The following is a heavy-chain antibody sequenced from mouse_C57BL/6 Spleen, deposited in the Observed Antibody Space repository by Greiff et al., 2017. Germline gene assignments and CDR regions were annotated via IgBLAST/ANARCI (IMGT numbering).Heavy chain of an antibody. CDR3: ASHYGSSCGTWFAY. CDR1: GYTFTSYW. J-gene: IGHJ3*01. D-gene: IGHD1-1*01. CDR2: IDPSDSYT. V-gene: IGHV1-69*01. Sequence: QVQLQQPGAELVMPGASVKLSCKASGYTFTSYWMHWVKQRPGQGLEWIGEIDPSDSYTNYNQKFKGKSTLTVDKSSSTAYMQLSSLTSEDSAVYYCASHYGSSCGTWFAYWGQGTLVTVSA.